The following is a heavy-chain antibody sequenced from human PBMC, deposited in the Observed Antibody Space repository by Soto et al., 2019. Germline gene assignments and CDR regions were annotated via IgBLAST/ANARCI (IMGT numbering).Heavy chain of an antibody. CDR3: ARTTAVPNTLRSRYFFDY. CDR1: GGSVSNKTYY. V-gene: IGHV4-61*01. J-gene: IGHJ4*02. CDR2: VYYSGTT. D-gene: IGHD4-17*01. Sequence: QVRLQESGPGLLKPSETLSLTCSVSGGSVSNKTYYWSWIRQPPGKRLEWIGYVYYSGTTNYNPSLKSRVTISVDLSKNQFSLRLSSVTTADTALYYCARTTAVPNTLRSRYFFDYWGQGTLVTVSS.